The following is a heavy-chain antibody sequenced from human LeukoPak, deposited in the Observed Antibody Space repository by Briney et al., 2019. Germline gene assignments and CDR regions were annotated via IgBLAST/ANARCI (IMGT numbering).Heavy chain of an antibody. V-gene: IGHV3-11*04. CDR3: ARDPAHYYGSGSYLDY. J-gene: IGHJ4*02. Sequence: GGSLRLSCAAPGFTFSDYYMSWIRQAPGKGLEWVSYISRSGSSIYYADSVKGRFTISRDNAKNSLYLQMNSLRAEDTAVYYCARDPAHYYGSGSYLDYWGQGTLVTVSS. CDR1: GFTFSDYY. D-gene: IGHD3-10*01. CDR2: ISRSGSSI.